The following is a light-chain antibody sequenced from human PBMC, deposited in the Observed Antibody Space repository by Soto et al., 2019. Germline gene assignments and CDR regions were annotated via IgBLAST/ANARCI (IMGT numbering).Light chain of an antibody. V-gene: IGKV3-20*01. CDR2: GAS. Sequence: EVVLTPSPGTLSLSPGERATLSCRASQSVSNNYLAWYQQKPGQAPRLLIYGASNRATGIPDRFSGSGSGADFTLTISRLEPEDFAVYYCQQYGSSGTFGQGTKVDIK. CDR1: QSVSNNY. J-gene: IGKJ1*01. CDR3: QQYGSSGT.